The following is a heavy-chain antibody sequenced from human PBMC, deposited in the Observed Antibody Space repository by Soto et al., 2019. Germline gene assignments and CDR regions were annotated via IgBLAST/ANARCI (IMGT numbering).Heavy chain of an antibody. Sequence: QVQLVESGGGVVQPGRSLRLSCAASGFTFSSYGMHWVRQAPGKGLEWVAVISYDGSNKYYADSVKGRFTISRDNYKNTLYLQMNSLRAEDTAVYYCATPTYRAVGSLDYWGQGTLVTVSS. CDR2: ISYDGSNK. J-gene: IGHJ4*02. V-gene: IGHV3-30*03. D-gene: IGHD2-15*01. CDR3: ATPTYRAVGSLDY. CDR1: GFTFSSYG.